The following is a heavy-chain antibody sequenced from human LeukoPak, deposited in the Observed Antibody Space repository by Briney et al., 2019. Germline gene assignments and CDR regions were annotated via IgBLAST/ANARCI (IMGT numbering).Heavy chain of an antibody. J-gene: IGHJ4*02. Sequence: ASVKVSCKASGDTFSSYAISWVRQAPGQGLEWMGGIIPIFGTANYAQKFQGRVTITADESTSTAYMELSSLRSEDTAVYYCTRNYYGSGSSHSNDYWGQGTLVTVSS. CDR3: TRNYYGSGSSHSNDY. V-gene: IGHV1-69*13. CDR2: IIPIFGTA. D-gene: IGHD3-10*01. CDR1: GDTFSSYA.